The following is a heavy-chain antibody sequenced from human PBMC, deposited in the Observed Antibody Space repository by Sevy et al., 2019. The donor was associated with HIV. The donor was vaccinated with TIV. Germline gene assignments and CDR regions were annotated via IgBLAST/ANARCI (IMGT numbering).Heavy chain of an antibody. CDR1: GFTFSSYA. CDR3: AKDRRYGDIGLFDY. D-gene: IGHD4-17*01. Sequence: GGSLRLSCAASGFTFSSYAMSWVRQAPGKGLEWVSVISGSGGNTYYADSVKGRFTISRDNSKNRLYLQMNSLRAEDTAVYYRAKDRRYGDIGLFDYWGQGTLVTVSS. J-gene: IGHJ4*02. CDR2: ISGSGGNT. V-gene: IGHV3-23*01.